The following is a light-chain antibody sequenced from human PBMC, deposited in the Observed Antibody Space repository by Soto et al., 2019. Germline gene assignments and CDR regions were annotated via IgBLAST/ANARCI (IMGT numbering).Light chain of an antibody. J-gene: IGKJ4*01. CDR1: QRVSSY. CDR3: QQRSNGPLP. Sequence: EIVLTKSPATLSLSPGERATLSCRASQRVSSYLSCYQHKPCQAPRLLLYVASNRATSIPARFSSSESGTDFALTIIIPEPEDVAVYYCQQRSNGPLPFGGGNKWE. CDR2: VAS. V-gene: IGKV3-11*01.